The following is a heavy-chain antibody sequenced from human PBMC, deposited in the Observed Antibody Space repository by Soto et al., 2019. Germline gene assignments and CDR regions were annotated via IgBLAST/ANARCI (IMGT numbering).Heavy chain of an antibody. J-gene: IGHJ6*02. V-gene: IGHV3-21*01. CDR3: ARDYDFWSGRGGMDV. D-gene: IGHD3-3*01. CDR2: ISSSSSYI. Sequence: EAQLVESGGGLVKPGGSLRLSCAASGFTFSTYNMNWVRQAPGKGLEWVSSISSSSSYIYYADSVKGRFTISRDNAKNSLYLQMNSLRAEDTAVYYCARDYDFWSGRGGMDVWGQGPTATVSS. CDR1: GFTFSTYN.